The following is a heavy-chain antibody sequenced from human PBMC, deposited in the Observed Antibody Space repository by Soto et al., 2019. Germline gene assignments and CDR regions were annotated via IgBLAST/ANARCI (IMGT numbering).Heavy chain of an antibody. D-gene: IGHD2-21*01. CDR3: VTAHIGQGH. Sequence: GGCLRPSGVGSGLSFSRYRIYRLRQAPGKGLECVANIKYDGSEEYYVDSVKGRFTISRDNAKNSLYLQMNSLRDEDSSVYYCVTAHIGQGHWGQRTLVTVSS. V-gene: IGHV3-7*01. CDR1: GLSFSRYR. J-gene: IGHJ4*02. CDR2: IKYDGSEE.